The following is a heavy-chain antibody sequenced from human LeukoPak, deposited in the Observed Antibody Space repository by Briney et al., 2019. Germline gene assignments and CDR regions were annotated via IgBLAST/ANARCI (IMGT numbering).Heavy chain of an antibody. Sequence: GASVKVSCKTSGYTFTSYAMNWVRQAPGQGLEFMGWINTGTGNPTYAQGFTGRFVFSLDTSVSTAYLQISTLKPEDTAVYYCAREGVRGVPFYYYYYMDVWGKGTTVTISS. V-gene: IGHV7-4-1*02. D-gene: IGHD3-10*01. CDR2: INTGTGNP. J-gene: IGHJ6*03. CDR3: AREGVRGVPFYYYYYMDV. CDR1: GYTFTSYA.